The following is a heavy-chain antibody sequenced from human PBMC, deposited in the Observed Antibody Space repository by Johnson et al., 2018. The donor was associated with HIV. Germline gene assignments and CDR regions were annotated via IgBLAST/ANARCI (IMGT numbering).Heavy chain of an antibody. CDR3: ARYCSGGSCYSVWQKNYAFDI. J-gene: IGHJ3*02. D-gene: IGHD2-15*01. CDR1: GFTFSSYA. CDR2: ISGSGGST. V-gene: IGHV3-23*04. Sequence: VQLVESGGGLVQPGGSLRLSCAASGFTFSSYAMSWVRQAPGKGLEWVSAISGSGGSTYYADSVKGRFTISRDTSKNTLYLQLNSLRAEDTAVYYCARYCSGGSCYSVWQKNYAFDIWGQGTMVTVSS.